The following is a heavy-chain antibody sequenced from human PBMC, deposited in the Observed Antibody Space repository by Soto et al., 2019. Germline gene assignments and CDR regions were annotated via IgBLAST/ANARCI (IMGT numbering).Heavy chain of an antibody. D-gene: IGHD3-3*01. V-gene: IGHV3-23*01. J-gene: IGHJ6*03. CDR1: GFTFSSYA. CDR2: ISGSGGSK. CDR3: AKLTEDTSRLRFVEWFPHMDV. Sequence: PGGSLRLSCAASGFTFSSYAMNWVRQAPGKGLEWVSGISGSGGSKYYADSLKGRFTISRDNSKNTLYLQMNSLRAEDTALYYCAKLTEDTSRLRFVEWFPHMDVWGKGTTVTVSS.